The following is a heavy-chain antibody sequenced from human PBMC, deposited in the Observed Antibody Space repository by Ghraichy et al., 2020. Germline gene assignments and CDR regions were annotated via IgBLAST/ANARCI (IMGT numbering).Heavy chain of an antibody. CDR2: INPNSGGT. CDR3: AREGVVVAAILSYYYGMDV. J-gene: IGHJ6*02. Sequence: ASVKVSCKASGYTFTGYYMHWVRQAPGQGLEWMGWINPNSGGTNYAQKFQGRVTMTRDTSISTAYMELSRLRSDDTAVYYCAREGVVVAAILSYYYGMDVWGQGTTVTVSS. D-gene: IGHD2-15*01. V-gene: IGHV1-2*02. CDR1: GYTFTGYY.